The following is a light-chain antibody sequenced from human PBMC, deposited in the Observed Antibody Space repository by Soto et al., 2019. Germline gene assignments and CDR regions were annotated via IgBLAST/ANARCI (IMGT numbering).Light chain of an antibody. CDR1: QSVSSY. CDR3: QQRSNWPPGAT. V-gene: IGKV3-11*01. Sequence: EIVLTQSPATLSLSPGEIATLSFRASQSVSSYLAWYQQKPGQAPRLLIYDASNRATGIPARFSGSGSGTDFTLTISSLEPEDFAVYYCQQRSNWPPGATFGQGTRLEIK. J-gene: IGKJ5*01. CDR2: DAS.